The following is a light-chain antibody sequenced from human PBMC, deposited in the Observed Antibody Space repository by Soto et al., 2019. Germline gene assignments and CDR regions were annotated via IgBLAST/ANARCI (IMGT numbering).Light chain of an antibody. CDR3: QQGSTWPWT. Sequence: EIVLTQSPGTLSLSPGERATLSCRASQSISDTLAWYQQKPGQAPRLLIYGASNRATGIPARFSGSGSGTDFTLIISSLEPEDFAVYYCQQGSTWPWTFGQGTKVDIK. V-gene: IGKV3-11*01. CDR1: QSISDT. CDR2: GAS. J-gene: IGKJ1*01.